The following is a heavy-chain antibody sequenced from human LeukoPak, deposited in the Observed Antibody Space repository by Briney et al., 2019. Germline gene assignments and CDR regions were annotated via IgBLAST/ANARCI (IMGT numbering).Heavy chain of an antibody. CDR2: MNPNSGNT. V-gene: IGHV1-8*01. J-gene: IGHJ5*02. D-gene: IGHD3-3*01. CDR3: ARGLGDFWSGYYYNWFDP. CDR1: GYTFTSYD. Sequence: GASVKVSCKASGYTFTSYDINWVRQATGQGLEWMGWMNPNSGNTGYAQKFQGRVTMARNTSISTAYMELSSLRSEDTAVYYCARGLGDFWSGYYYNWFDPWGQGTLVTVSS.